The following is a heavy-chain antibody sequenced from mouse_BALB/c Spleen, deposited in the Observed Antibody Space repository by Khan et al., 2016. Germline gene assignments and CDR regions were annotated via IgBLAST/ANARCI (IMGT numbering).Heavy chain of an antibody. CDR2: IHYSGST. CDR3: ATSTSGYWYYFDY. V-gene: IGHV3-1*02. CDR1: GYSIPSYYS. D-gene: IGHD3-1*01. J-gene: IGHJ2*01. Sequence: EVQLQESGPDLVKPSQSLSLTCTVTGYSIPSYYSWHWIRHFPGNKLEWMGYIHYSGSTNYNPSLKSRISITRDTSKNKSFLQLNSVTTEDTATYYCATSTSGYWYYFDYWGQGTTLTVSS.